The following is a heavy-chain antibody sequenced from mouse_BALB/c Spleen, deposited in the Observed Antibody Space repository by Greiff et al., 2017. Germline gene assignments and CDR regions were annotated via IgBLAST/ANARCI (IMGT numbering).Heavy chain of an antibody. CDR3: ARVIYYDYYAMDY. Sequence: VKLQESGPGLVAPSQSLSITCTVSGFSLTGYGVNWVRQPPGKGLEWLGMIWGDGSTDYNSALKSRLSISKDNSKSQVFLKMNSLQTDDTARYYCARVIYYDYYAMDYWGQGTSVTVSS. J-gene: IGHJ4*01. D-gene: IGHD2-1*01. CDR2: IWGDGST. CDR1: GFSLTGYG. V-gene: IGHV2-6-7*01.